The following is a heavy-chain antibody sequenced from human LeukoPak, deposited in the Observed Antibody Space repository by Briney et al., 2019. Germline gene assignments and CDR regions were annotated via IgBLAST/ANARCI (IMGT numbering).Heavy chain of an antibody. V-gene: IGHV4-39*07. Sequence: SETLSLTCTVSGGSISTITYYWGWIRQPPGKGLEWVGHMYYRGNTFYNPSLKSRVTISVDTSKNQFSLKLSSVTAADTAVYYCARDSGLYYYDSSGYYYFDYWGQGTLVTVSS. J-gene: IGHJ4*02. CDR3: ARDSGLYYYDSSGYYYFDY. D-gene: IGHD3-22*01. CDR1: GGSISTITYY. CDR2: MYYRGNT.